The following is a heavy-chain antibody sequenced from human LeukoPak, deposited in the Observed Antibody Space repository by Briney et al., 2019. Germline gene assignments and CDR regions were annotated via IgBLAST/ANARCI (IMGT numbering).Heavy chain of an antibody. Sequence: TGGSLRLSCAASGFTFSSYAMHWVRQAPGKGLEWVAVISYDGSHKYYADSVKGRFTISRDNSKNTLYLQMNSLRAEDTAVYYCARDYRGPIGIFDSWGQGTLVTVSS. CDR1: GFTFSSYA. J-gene: IGHJ4*02. D-gene: IGHD1-26*01. CDR2: ISYDGSHK. V-gene: IGHV3-30*04. CDR3: ARDYRGPIGIFDS.